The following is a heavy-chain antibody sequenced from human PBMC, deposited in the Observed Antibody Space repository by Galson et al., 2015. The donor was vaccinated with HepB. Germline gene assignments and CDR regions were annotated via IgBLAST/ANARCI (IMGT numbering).Heavy chain of an antibody. CDR1: GFTFSSYA. CDR3: AKDLAASNWFDP. CDR2: ISGSGGST. D-gene: IGHD6-6*01. Sequence: LRLSYAASGFTFSSYAMSWVRQAPGKGLEWVSGISGSGGSTYYADSVKGRFTISRDNSKNTLYLQMNSLRAEDTAVYYCAKDLAASNWFDPWGQGTPVTVSS. J-gene: IGHJ5*02. V-gene: IGHV3-23*01.